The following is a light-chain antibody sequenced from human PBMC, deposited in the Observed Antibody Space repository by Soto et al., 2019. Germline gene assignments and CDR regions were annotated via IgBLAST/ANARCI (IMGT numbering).Light chain of an antibody. CDR3: QQSHRNPIS. J-gene: IGKJ5*01. Sequence: DIRLTPAPSSMSPTVGATVPIPCRASQSISSHLNCYQQIPGKAPNLLIFAASNLQTGVPSRFSGSGSGTDFTLTISSLQPEDFATYFCQQSHRNPISFGQGTRLEIK. V-gene: IGKV1-39*01. CDR2: AAS. CDR1: QSISSH.